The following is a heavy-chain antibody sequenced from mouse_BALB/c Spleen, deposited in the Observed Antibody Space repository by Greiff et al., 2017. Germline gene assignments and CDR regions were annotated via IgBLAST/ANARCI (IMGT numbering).Heavy chain of an antibody. D-gene: IGHD1-1*02. J-gene: IGHJ2*01. Sequence: EVQRVESGGGLVKPGGSLKLSCAASGFTFSSYAMSWVRQTPEKRLEWVASISSGGSTYYPDSVKGRFTISRDNARNILYLQMSSLRSEDTAMYYCATIYGDYFDYWGQGTTLTVSS. CDR1: GFTFSSYA. V-gene: IGHV5-6-5*01. CDR2: ISSGGST. CDR3: ATIYGDYFDY.